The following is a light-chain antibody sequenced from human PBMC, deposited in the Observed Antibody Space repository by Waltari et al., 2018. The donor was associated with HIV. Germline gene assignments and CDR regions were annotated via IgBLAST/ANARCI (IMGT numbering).Light chain of an antibody. Sequence: LLTLSPAILSLSPGEHATLPCRASQSVGNDLAWYQQRPGQAPKFLIYDASRRAAGVPARFSGSGSETDFTLTISTVEPEDSAVYYCQQRTNWPPLTFGGGTKVEIK. CDR1: QSVGND. CDR3: QQRTNWPPLT. V-gene: IGKV3-11*01. CDR2: DAS. J-gene: IGKJ4*01.